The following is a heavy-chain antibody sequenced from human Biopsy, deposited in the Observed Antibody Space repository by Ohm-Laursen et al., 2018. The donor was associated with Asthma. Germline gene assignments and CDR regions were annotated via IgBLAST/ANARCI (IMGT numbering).Heavy chain of an antibody. V-gene: IGHV1-24*01. J-gene: IGHJ4*02. D-gene: IGHD4-17*01. CDR1: GYSLTDFS. CDR3: ASDFPKDYVRYNFQF. Sequence: VASVKVSCKISGYSLTDFSMHWVRQAPGQGLEWMGGHDHEEGGTVNARRFQGRVTMTEDTSTDTAYMELSSLSSDDTAVYYCASDFPKDYVRYNFQFWGQGTLVTVSS. CDR2: HDHEEGGT.